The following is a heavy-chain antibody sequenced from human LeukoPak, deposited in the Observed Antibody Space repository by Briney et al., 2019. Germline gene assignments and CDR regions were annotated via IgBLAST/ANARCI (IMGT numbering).Heavy chain of an antibody. D-gene: IGHD1-26*01. Sequence: GGSLRLSCAASGFTLSSYAMSRVRQAPGKGPEWVSGICGSCGSTYYADSVKGRFTISRDNSKNTLYLQMNSLRAEDTAVYYCAKGRWEVNLSDAFDIWGQGTLVTVSS. CDR2: ICGSCGST. CDR1: GFTLSSYA. J-gene: IGHJ3*02. V-gene: IGHV3-23*01. CDR3: AKGRWEVNLSDAFDI.